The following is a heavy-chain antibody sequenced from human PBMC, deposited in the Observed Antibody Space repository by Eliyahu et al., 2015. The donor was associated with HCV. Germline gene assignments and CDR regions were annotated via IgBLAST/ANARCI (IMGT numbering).Heavy chain of an antibody. Sequence: QGQLAQSGPEVKKPGASVKVSCKASDYFLSDYGIAWVRQGPAQGLEWMAWINTVDGIPLYGRKFEGRVTLTRDTEKNSAYMEVRRLRSDDTAVYYCARLTRLQSGRDTYNSPALGMDVWGQGTAVTVSS. CDR2: INTVDGIP. J-gene: IGHJ6*02. V-gene: IGHV1-18*04. D-gene: IGHD3-10*01. CDR1: DYFLSDYG. CDR3: ARLTRLQSGRDTYNSPALGMDV.